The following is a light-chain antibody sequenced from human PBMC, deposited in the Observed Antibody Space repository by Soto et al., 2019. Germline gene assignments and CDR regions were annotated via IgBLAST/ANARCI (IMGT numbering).Light chain of an antibody. Sequence: DIQMTQAPSTLAASVGDIVSITCRARQSISRCLAWYQQEPGKAPKLLIYKASTLQSGVPSRFSGSGSGTEFTLPISSLQPEDFATYSWQQYNSYSTTFGQGTRLEIK. CDR3: QQYNSYSTT. CDR1: QSISRC. V-gene: IGKV1-5*03. CDR2: KAS. J-gene: IGKJ5*01.